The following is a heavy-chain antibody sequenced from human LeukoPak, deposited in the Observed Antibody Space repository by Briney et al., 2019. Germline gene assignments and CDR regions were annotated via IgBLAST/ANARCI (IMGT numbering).Heavy chain of an antibody. Sequence: SETLSLTCAVYGGSFSGYYWSWIRQPPGKGLEWIGEINHSGSTNYNPSLKSRVTISVDTSKNQFSLELSSVTAADTAVYYCARSYGRNWFDPWGQGTLVTVSS. V-gene: IGHV4-34*01. CDR1: GGSFSGYY. CDR3: ARSYGRNWFDP. D-gene: IGHD1-26*01. J-gene: IGHJ5*02. CDR2: INHSGST.